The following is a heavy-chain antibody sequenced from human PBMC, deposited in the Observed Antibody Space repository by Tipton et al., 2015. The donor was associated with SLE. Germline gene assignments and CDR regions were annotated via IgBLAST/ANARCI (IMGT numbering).Heavy chain of an antibody. CDR2: IHTSGSF. J-gene: IGHJ6*02. D-gene: IGHD2-8*01. CDR3: GRGGEWYYGVAV. V-gene: IGHV4-4*08. CDR1: GGSVNTYY. Sequence: LRLSCTVSGGSVNTYYWSWIRQPPGKGLEWIGYIHTSGSFNYNPSLESRVTISVDTSKNQFSLNLSSVGAADTAVYYCGRGGEWYYGVAVWGQGTTVTVSS.